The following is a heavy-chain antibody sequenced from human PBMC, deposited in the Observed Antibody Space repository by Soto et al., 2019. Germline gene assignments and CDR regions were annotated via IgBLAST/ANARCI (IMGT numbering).Heavy chain of an antibody. J-gene: IGHJ2*01. Sequence: QVQLVQSGAEVKKPGASVEVSGKASGCTFTTYYIHWVRHAPGQGLEWMGVINPGGVSTKYAQKFQDRVTMTSDTSTSTVYMDLSSLRSEDTAVYFCARGGNGDNVGYWYFDLWGRGTLVTVSP. D-gene: IGHD4-17*01. CDR2: INPGGVST. V-gene: IGHV1-46*01. CDR3: ARGGNGDNVGYWYFDL. CDR1: GCTFTTYY.